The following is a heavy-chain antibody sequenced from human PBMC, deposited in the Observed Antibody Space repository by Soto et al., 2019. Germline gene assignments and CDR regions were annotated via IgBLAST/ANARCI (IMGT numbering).Heavy chain of an antibody. J-gene: IGHJ4*02. D-gene: IGHD3-22*01. Sequence: GGSLRLSCSASGFTFSSYAMHWVRQAPGKGLEYVSAISSNGGSTYYADSVKGRFTISRDNSKNTLYLQMSSLRAEDTAVYYCVKDRRYYDSSGYYYHDYWGQGTLVTVSS. CDR2: ISSNGGST. CDR3: VKDRRYYDSSGYYYHDY. V-gene: IGHV3-64D*06. CDR1: GFTFSSYA.